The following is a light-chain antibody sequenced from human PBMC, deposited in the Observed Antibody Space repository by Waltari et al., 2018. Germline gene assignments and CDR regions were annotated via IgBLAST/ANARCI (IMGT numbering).Light chain of an antibody. Sequence: EVVMTQSPATLSVSPGEGATVACRASQSVRSNVAWYQQTPGQAPRHLLYGASTRAPGIPDRFSGSGSGTEFILTISSLQSEDFAVYYCQQYNNWPPWTFGQGTKVEIK. J-gene: IGKJ1*01. V-gene: IGKV3-15*01. CDR1: QSVRSN. CDR2: GAS. CDR3: QQYNNWPPWT.